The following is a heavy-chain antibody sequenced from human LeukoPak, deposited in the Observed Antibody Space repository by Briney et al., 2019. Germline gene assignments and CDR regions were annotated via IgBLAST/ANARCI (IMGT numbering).Heavy chain of an antibody. CDR2: IKSKTDGGTT. CDR1: GFTFSNAW. J-gene: IGHJ4*02. D-gene: IGHD3-3*01. CDR3: TTERYYDFWSGYSWNFDY. V-gene: IGHV3-15*01. Sequence: PGGSLRLSCAASGFTFSNAWMSWVRQAPGKGLEWVGRIKSKTDGGTTDYAAPVKGRFTISRDDSKNTQYLQMNSLKTEDTAVYYCTTERYYDFWSGYSWNFDYWGQGTLVTVSS.